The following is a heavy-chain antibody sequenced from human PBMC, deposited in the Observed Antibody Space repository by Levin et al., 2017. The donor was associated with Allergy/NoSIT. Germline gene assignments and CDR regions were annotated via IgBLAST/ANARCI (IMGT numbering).Heavy chain of an antibody. CDR1: GFTFRNYW. D-gene: IGHD2-15*01. CDR2: IKQDGNEK. CDR3: ATEGLYCSGGSCYPQKAYDY. Sequence: PGGSLRLSCAASGFTFRNYWMTWVRQAPGKGLEWVANIKQDGNEKYYVDSVKGRFTISRDNAKNSLYLQMNSLRAEDTAVYYCATEGLYCSGGSCYPQKAYDYWGQGTLVTVSS. V-gene: IGHV3-7*01. J-gene: IGHJ4*02.